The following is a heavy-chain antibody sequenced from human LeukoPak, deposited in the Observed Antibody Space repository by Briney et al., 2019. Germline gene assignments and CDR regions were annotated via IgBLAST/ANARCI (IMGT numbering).Heavy chain of an antibody. CDR3: ARGVVVVAATPPWFDP. J-gene: IGHJ5*02. V-gene: IGHV3-48*01. D-gene: IGHD2-15*01. CDR2: ISSSSSTI. CDR1: GFTFSSYW. Sequence: GGSLRLSCAASGFTFSSYWMNWVRQAPGKGLEWVSYISSSSSTIYYADSVKGRFTISRDNAKNSLYLQMNSLRAEDTAVYYCARGVVVVAATPPWFDPWGQGTLVTVSS.